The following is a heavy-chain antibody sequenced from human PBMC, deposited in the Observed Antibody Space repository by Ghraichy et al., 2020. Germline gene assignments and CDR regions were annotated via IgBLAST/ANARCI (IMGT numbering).Heavy chain of an antibody. V-gene: IGHV4-59*08. CDR3: ARHSVSGYSGSYSFDY. CDR2: IYYSGST. D-gene: IGHD1-26*01. J-gene: IGHJ4*02. Sequence: SETLSLTCTVSGGSISSYYWSWIRQPPGKGLEWIGYIYYSGSTNYNPSLKSRVTISVDTSKNQFSLKLSSVTAADTAVYYCARHSVSGYSGSYSFDYWGQGTLVTVSS. CDR1: GGSISSYY.